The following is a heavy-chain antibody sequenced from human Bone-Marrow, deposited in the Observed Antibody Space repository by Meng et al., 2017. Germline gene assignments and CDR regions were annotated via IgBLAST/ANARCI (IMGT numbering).Heavy chain of an antibody. CDR3: ARDRAYYYDSSGYSRFLDH. D-gene: IGHD3-22*01. J-gene: IGHJ4*02. CDR1: GYTFTGYY. V-gene: IGHV1-2*02. CDR2: INPNSGGT. Sequence: ASVKVSCKASGYTFTGYYMHWVRQAPGQGLEWMGWINPNSGGTNYAQKFQGRVTMTRDTSISTAYMELSRLRSDDTAVYYCARDRAYYYDSSGYSRFLDHWGQGTLVTVSS.